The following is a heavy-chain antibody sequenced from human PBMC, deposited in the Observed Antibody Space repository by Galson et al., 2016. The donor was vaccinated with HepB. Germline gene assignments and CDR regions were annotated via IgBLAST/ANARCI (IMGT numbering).Heavy chain of an antibody. Sequence: SLRLSCAASGFTFSSYGMHWVRQAPGKGLEWVAVISYDGSNKYYADSAKGRFTISRDNSKNTLYLQMYSLRAEDTAVYYCAKGGVWIQLWLSFDYWGQGTLVTVSS. CDR2: ISYDGSNK. D-gene: IGHD5-18*01. V-gene: IGHV3-30*18. J-gene: IGHJ4*02. CDR3: AKGGVWIQLWLSFDY. CDR1: GFTFSSYG.